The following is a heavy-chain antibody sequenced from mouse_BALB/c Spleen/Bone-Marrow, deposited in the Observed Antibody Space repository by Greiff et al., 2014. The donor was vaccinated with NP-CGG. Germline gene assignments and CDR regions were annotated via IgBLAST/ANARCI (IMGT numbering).Heavy chain of an antibody. V-gene: IGHV1-20*02. Sequence: EVQLQQSGPELVKPGASVKISCKASGYSFTGYFMNWVMQSHGKSLEWIGRINPYNGDTFYNQKFKGKATLTVDKSSNTAHMELRSLASEDSAVYYCARIYDYDRGAWFAYWGQGTLVPVSA. CDR3: ARIYDYDRGAWFAY. J-gene: IGHJ3*01. D-gene: IGHD2-4*01. CDR2: INPYNGDT. CDR1: GYSFTGYF.